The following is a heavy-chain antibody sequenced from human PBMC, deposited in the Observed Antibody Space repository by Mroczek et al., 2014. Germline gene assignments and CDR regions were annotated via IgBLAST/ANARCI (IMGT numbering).Heavy chain of an antibody. V-gene: IGHV3-30*18. D-gene: IGHD3-16*01. CDR3: AKDRGINWFDP. Sequence: QVQLVESGGGVVQPGRSLRLSCAASGFTFSSYGMHWVRQAPGKGLEWVAVISYDGSNKYYADSVKGRFTISRDNSKNTLYLQMNSLRAEDTAVYYCAKDRGINWFDPWGQGTLVTVSS. J-gene: IGHJ5*02. CDR2: ISYDGSNK. CDR1: GFTFSSYG.